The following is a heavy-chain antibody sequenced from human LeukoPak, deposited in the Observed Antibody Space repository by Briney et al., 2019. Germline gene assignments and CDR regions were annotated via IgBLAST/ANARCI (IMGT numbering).Heavy chain of an antibody. CDR2: IRYDGSNK. V-gene: IGHV3-30*02. D-gene: IGHD3-9*01. J-gene: IGHJ4*02. CDR1: GFTFSSYG. CDR3: AKWSVGDILTGYYSYFDY. Sequence: GGSLRLSCAASGFTFSSYGMHWVRQAPGKGLEWVAFIRYDGSNKYYADSVKGRFTISRDNSKNTLYLQMNSLRAEDTAVYYCAKWSVGDILTGYYSYFDYWGQGTLVTVSS.